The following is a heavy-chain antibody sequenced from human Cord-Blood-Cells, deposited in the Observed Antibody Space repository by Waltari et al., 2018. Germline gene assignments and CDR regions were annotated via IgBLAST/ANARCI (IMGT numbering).Heavy chain of an antibody. CDR1: GYTCTSYA. V-gene: IGHV1-3*01. Sequence: QVQLVQSGAEVKKPGASVKVSCKASGYTCTSYAMHWVRQATGQRLEWMGWINGGHCNAEYSQMLQCRVTITGDTSAGTAYMGLSSLISEYTAVYYCERDPSGSSFDYWGQGTLVTVSS. CDR2: INGGHCNA. CDR3: ERDPSGSSFDY. J-gene: IGHJ4*02. D-gene: IGHD6-6*01.